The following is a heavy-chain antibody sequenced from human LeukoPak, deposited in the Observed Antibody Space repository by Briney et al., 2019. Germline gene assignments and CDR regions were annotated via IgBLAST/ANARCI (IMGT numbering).Heavy chain of an antibody. CDR2: INHSGST. Sequence: SETLSLTCAVYGGSFSDDYWSWIRQPPGKGLEWIGEINHSGSTNYNPSLKSRVTISLDTSKNQFSLKLSSVTAADTAVYYCARQNYDILTGYYIPNWFDPWGQGTLVTVSS. D-gene: IGHD3-9*01. J-gene: IGHJ5*02. V-gene: IGHV4-34*01. CDR3: ARQNYDILTGYYIPNWFDP. CDR1: GGSFSDDY.